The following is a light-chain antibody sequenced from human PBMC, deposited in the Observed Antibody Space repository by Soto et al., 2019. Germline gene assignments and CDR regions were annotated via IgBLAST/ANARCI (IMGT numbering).Light chain of an antibody. V-gene: IGKV3-20*01. CDR3: QHFGNSPPYT. CDR1: QNVDTTS. CDR2: GAS. Sequence: EIVCTQSPGTLSLSPGERATLSCRASQNVDTTSLAGYQQKRGQAPRLLIYGASSRATDIPDRFSGSGSGTDFSLTITRLEPEDFAVYYCQHFGNSPPYTFGRGTKVDIK. J-gene: IGKJ2*01.